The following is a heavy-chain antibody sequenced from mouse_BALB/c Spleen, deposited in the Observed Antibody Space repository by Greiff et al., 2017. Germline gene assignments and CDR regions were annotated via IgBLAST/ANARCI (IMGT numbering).Heavy chain of an antibody. CDR1: GFTFSSYG. D-gene: IGHD2-10*02. CDR2: ISSGGSYT. CDR3: ARSYGNYYAMDY. J-gene: IGHJ4*01. V-gene: IGHV5-6*03. Sequence: EVMLVESGGGLVQPGGSLKLSCAASGFTFSSYGMSWVRQTPDKRLEWVATISSGGSYTYYPDSVKGRFTISRDNAKNTLYLQMSSLKSEDTAMYYCARSYGNYYAMDYWGQGTSVTVSS.